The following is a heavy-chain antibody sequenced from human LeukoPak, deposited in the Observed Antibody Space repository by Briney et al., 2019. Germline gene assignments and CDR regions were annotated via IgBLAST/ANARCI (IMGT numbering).Heavy chain of an antibody. CDR1: GGSFSGYY. D-gene: IGHD2-15*01. V-gene: IGHV4-31*11. J-gene: IGHJ5*02. Sequence: SETLSLTCAVYGGSFSGYYWSWIRQHPGKGLEWIGYIFYSGNTYYNPSLKSRVTISVDTSKNQFSLTLSSVTAADTAVYYCARARDCSGGTCYQFNWFDPWGQGTLVTVSS. CDR3: ARARDCSGGTCYQFNWFDP. CDR2: IFYSGNT.